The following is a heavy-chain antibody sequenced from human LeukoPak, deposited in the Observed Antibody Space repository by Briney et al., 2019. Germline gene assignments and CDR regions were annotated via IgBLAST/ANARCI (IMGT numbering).Heavy chain of an antibody. CDR2: ISAYNGNT. J-gene: IGHJ4*02. V-gene: IGHV1-18*01. D-gene: IGHD2-2*01. CDR1: GYTFTSYG. Sequence: ASVKVSCKASGYTFTSYGISWVRQAPGQGLKWMGWISAYNGNTNYAQKLQGRVTMTTDTSTSTAYMELRSLRSDDTAVYYCARDNVVVVPAVAPQYWGQGTLVTVSS. CDR3: ARDNVVVVPAVAPQY.